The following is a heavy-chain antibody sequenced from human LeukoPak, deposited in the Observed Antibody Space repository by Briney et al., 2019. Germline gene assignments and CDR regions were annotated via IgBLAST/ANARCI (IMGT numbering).Heavy chain of an antibody. CDR3: AKGGRGTPDY. CDR2: IKQDGSEK. V-gene: IGHV3-7*01. CDR1: GFTFSSYW. D-gene: IGHD3-10*01. Sequence: GGSLRLSCAASGFTFSSYWMSWVRQAPGKGLEWVANIKQDGSEKYYADSVKGRFTISRDNSKNTLYLQMNSLRAEDTAVYYCAKGGRGTPDYWGQGTLVTVSS. J-gene: IGHJ4*02.